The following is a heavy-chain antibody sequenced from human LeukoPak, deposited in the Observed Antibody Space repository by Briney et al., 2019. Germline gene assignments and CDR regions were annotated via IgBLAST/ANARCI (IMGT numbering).Heavy chain of an antibody. J-gene: IGHJ6*02. D-gene: IGHD6-13*01. CDR1: GITFRDYA. CDR3: SSDLYTSSWLPGNYFFGMDV. Sequence: PGRSLRLSCTVSGITFRDYAMAWMRQAPGKGLEWVGYIRPKTYGETTEYAASVKGRFIISRDDSKSIGYLQMNSLTTEDTAVYYCSSDLYTSSWLPGNYFFGMDVWGQGTTVTVSS. V-gene: IGHV3-49*03. CDR2: IRPKTYGETT.